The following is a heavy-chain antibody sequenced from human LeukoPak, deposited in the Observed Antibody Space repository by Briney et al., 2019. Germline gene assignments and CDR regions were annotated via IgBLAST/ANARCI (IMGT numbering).Heavy chain of an antibody. Sequence: GGSLRLSCAASGFTFSSYSMNWVRQAPGKGLEWVSSISSSSSYIYYADSVKGRFTISRDNAKNSLYLQMNSLRAEDMAVYYCARDRIVGATTGSYWGQGTLVTVSS. CDR3: ARDRIVGATTGSY. V-gene: IGHV3-21*01. J-gene: IGHJ4*02. CDR1: GFTFSSYS. D-gene: IGHD1-26*01. CDR2: ISSSSSYI.